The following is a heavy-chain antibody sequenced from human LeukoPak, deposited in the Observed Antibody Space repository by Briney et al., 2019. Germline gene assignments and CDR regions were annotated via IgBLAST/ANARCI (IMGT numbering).Heavy chain of an antibody. D-gene: IGHD1-26*01. CDR1: GYTFTGYY. V-gene: IGHV1-2*02. CDR3: ARALRSGSYYEVDS. Sequence: ASVKVSCKASGYTFTGYYMHWVRQAPGQGLEWMGWINPNSGGTNYAQKFQGRVTMTRDTSISTAYLELSRLRSDDTAVYYCARALRSGSYYEVDSWGQGTLVTVSS. CDR2: INPNSGGT. J-gene: IGHJ4*02.